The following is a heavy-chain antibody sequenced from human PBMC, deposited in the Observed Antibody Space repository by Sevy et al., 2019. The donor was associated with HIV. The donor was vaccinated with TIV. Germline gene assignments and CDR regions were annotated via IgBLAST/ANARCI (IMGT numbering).Heavy chain of an antibody. Sequence: SETLSLTCTVSGGSITSLYRNWIRQPPGKGLEWIANIYYNGHINYNPSLKSRVTLSLDTSKNQFSLRLSSVTAADTDMYYCAGENAWGRGYSWGQGTLVTVSS. CDR3: AGENAWGRGYS. CDR1: GGSITSLY. V-gene: IGHV4-59*08. D-gene: IGHD1-26*01. J-gene: IGHJ4*02. CDR2: IYYNGHI.